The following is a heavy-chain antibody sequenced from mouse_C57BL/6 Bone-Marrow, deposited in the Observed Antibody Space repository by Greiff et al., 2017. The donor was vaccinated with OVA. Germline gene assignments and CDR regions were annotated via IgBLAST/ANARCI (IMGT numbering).Heavy chain of an antibody. CDR2: IHPNSGST. CDR3: AILTTVVEAGY. D-gene: IGHD1-1*01. CDR1: GYTFTSYW. V-gene: IGHV1-64*01. Sequence: QVHVKQSGAELVKPGASVKLSCKASGYTFTSYWMHWVKQRPGQGLEWIGMIHPNSGSTNYNEKFKSKATLTVDKSSSTAYMQLSSLTSEDSAVYYCAILTTVVEAGYWGQGTTLTVSS. J-gene: IGHJ2*01.